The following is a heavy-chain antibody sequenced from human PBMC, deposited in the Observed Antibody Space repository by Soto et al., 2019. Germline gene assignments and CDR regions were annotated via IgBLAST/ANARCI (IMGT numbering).Heavy chain of an antibody. CDR3: TTEYYYDSSGYYYWNY. CDR1: GFTFSNAW. V-gene: IGHV3-15*07. Sequence: EVQLVESGGGLVKPGGSLRLSCAASGFTFSNAWMNWVRQAPGKGLEWVGRIKSKTDGGTTDYAAPVKGRFTISRDDSKNTLYLQMNSLKTEDTAVYYCTTEYYYDSSGYYYWNYWGQGTLVTVSS. CDR2: IKSKTDGGTT. D-gene: IGHD3-22*01. J-gene: IGHJ4*02.